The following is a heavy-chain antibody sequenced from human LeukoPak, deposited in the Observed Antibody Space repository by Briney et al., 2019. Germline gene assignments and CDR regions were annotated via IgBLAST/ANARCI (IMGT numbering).Heavy chain of an antibody. CDR3: ATERNWVFDY. V-gene: IGHV3-23*01. CDR2: ITGSGGST. CDR1: GFTFSSYA. Sequence: AGGSLRLSCAASGFTFSSYAMSWVRQAPGKGLEWVSAITGSGGSTYYADCVKGRFTISRDNSKNTLYVQMNSLSAEDTAVYYCATERNWVFDYWGQGTLVTVSS. D-gene: IGHD7-27*01. J-gene: IGHJ4*02.